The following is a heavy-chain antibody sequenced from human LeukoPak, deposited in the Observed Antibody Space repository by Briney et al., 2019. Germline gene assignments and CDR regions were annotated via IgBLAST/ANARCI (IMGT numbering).Heavy chain of an antibody. Sequence: SETLSLTCTVSGGSISSGSYYWSWIRQPAGKGLEWIGRIYTSGSTNYNPSLTSRVTISVDTSKNQFSLRLSSVTAADTAVYYCARFWGTAMGDAFDIWGQGTMVTVSS. CDR3: ARFWGTAMGDAFDI. J-gene: IGHJ3*02. CDR2: IYTSGST. CDR1: GGSISSGSYY. V-gene: IGHV4-61*02. D-gene: IGHD5-18*01.